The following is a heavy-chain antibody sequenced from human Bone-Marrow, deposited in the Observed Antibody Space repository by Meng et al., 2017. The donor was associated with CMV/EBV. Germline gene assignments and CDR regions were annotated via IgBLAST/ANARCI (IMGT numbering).Heavy chain of an antibody. Sequence: ASVKVSCKASGYTFTSYGISWVRQAPGQGPEWMGWISAYNGNTNYAQKLQGRVTMTTDTSTSTAYMELRSLRSDDTAVYYCARAQGGYCSSTSCYTYYYGMDVWGQGTTVTVSS. CDR1: GYTFTSYG. CDR2: ISAYNGNT. V-gene: IGHV1-18*01. D-gene: IGHD2-2*02. CDR3: ARAQGGYCSSTSCYTYYYGMDV. J-gene: IGHJ6*02.